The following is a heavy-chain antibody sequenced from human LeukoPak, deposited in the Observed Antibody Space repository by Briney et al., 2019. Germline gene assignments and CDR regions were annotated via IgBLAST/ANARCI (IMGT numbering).Heavy chain of an antibody. CDR2: IKQDGSEK. CDR1: TFTLNNYW. V-gene: IGHV3-7*05. Sequence: GGSLRLSCTASTFTLNNYWMSWVRQAPGKGLEWVANIKQDGSEKYYVDSVKGRFTISRDNAKNSLYLQMNSLRAEDTAVYYCARSFSISYWGQGTLVTVSS. J-gene: IGHJ4*02. CDR3: ARSFSISY. D-gene: IGHD2/OR15-2a*01.